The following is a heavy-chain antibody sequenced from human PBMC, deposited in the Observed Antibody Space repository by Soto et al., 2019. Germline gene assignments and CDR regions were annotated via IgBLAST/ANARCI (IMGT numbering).Heavy chain of an antibody. CDR2: ISGSGGST. V-gene: IGHV3-23*01. D-gene: IGHD1-26*01. CDR1: GFTFSSYA. CDR3: AKDDSGSYTPAGFDY. J-gene: IGHJ4*02. Sequence: PGGSLRLSCAASGFTFSSYAMSWVRQAPGKGLEWVSAISGSGGSTYYADSVKGRFTISRDNSKNTLYLQMNSLRAEDTAVYYCAKDDSGSYTPAGFDYWGQGTLVTVSS.